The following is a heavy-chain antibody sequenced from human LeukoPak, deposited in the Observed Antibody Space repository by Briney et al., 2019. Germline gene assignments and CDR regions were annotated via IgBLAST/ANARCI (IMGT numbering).Heavy chain of an antibody. Sequence: SETLSLTCTVSGGSISSGGNYWSWIRQNPGEGLEWIGHISHSGTTHYNPSLKSRVTISVDTSKNQFSLKLSSVTSADTAVYYCARNELISSNYYYYGLDVWGQGTTVTVSS. J-gene: IGHJ6*02. V-gene: IGHV4-31*03. CDR3: ARNELISSNYYYYGLDV. CDR2: ISHSGTT. CDR1: GGSISSGGNY.